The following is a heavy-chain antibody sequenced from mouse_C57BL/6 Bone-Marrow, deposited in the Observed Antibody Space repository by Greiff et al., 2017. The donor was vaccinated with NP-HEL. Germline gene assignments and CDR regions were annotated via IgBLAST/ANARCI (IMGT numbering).Heavy chain of an antibody. CDR1: GYTFTSYG. V-gene: IGHV1-81*01. J-gene: IGHJ3*01. Sequence: VMLVESGAELARPGASVKLSCKASGYTFTSYGISWVKQRTGQGLEWIGEIYPRSGNTYYNEKFKGKATLTADKSSSTAYMELRSLTSEDSAVYFCARDYYGSSAFAYWGQGTLVTVSA. D-gene: IGHD1-1*01. CDR2: IYPRSGNT. CDR3: ARDYYGSSAFAY.